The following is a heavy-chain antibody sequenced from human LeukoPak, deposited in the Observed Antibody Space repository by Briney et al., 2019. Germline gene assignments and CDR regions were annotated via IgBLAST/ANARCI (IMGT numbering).Heavy chain of an antibody. J-gene: IGHJ5*02. D-gene: IGHD3-9*01. Sequence: PGGSLRLSCAASGFTFSSYGMHWVRQAPGKGLEWVAVISYDGSNKYYADSVKGRFTISRDNSKNTLYLQTNSLRAEDTAVYYCAKEKMDYDILTGYYPLNWFDPWGQGTLVTVSS. V-gene: IGHV3-30*18. CDR1: GFTFSSYG. CDR3: AKEKMDYDILTGYYPLNWFDP. CDR2: ISYDGSNK.